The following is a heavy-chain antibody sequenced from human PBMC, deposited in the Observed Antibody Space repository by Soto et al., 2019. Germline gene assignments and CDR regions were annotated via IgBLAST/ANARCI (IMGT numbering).Heavy chain of an antibody. Sequence: VQLVESGGGLVQPGRSLRLSCTASAFTFGDFAMHWVRQVPGKGLEWVSGINWNGNYIGYADSVKGRFTVSRDNAKNSLYLQMNSLRPEDTALYFCARAPTGGTWPVYFDWWDRGTLVTVSS. CDR3: ARAPTGGTWPVYFDW. D-gene: IGHD2-15*01. CDR1: AFTFGDFA. J-gene: IGHJ4*02. CDR2: INWNGNYI. V-gene: IGHV3-9*01.